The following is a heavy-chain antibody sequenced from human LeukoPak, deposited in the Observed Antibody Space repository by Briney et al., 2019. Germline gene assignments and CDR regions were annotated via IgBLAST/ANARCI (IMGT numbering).Heavy chain of an antibody. D-gene: IGHD3-3*01. CDR1: GGSFSGYY. Sequence: SETLSLTCAVYGGSFSGYYWSWIRQPPGKGLEWIGEINHSGSTNYNPSLKSRVTISVDTSKNQFSLKLSSVTAADTAVYYCARTRFLEWLLWGPVDYWGQGTLVTVSS. CDR2: INHSGST. J-gene: IGHJ4*02. V-gene: IGHV4-34*01. CDR3: ARTRFLEWLLWGPVDY.